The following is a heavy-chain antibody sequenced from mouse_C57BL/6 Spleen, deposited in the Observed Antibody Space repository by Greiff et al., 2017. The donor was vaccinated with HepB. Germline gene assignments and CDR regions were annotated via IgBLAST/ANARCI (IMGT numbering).Heavy chain of an antibody. CDR1: GYTFTSYW. D-gene: IGHD1-1*01. J-gene: IGHJ2*01. Sequence: QVQLQQPGAELVMPGASVKLSCKASGYTFTSYWMHWVKQRPGQGLEWIGEIDPSDSYTNYNQKFKGKSTLTVDKSSSTAYMQLSSLTSEDSAVYYCARGSTVGGVDYWGQGTTLTVSS. V-gene: IGHV1-69*01. CDR3: ARGSTVGGVDY. CDR2: IDPSDSYT.